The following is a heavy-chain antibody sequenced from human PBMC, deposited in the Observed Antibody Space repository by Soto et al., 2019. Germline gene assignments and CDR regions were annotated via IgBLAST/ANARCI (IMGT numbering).Heavy chain of an antibody. CDR3: ARDETSSGSGSYYTPVRY. J-gene: IGHJ4*02. CDR2: IIPILGIA. D-gene: IGHD3-10*01. CDR1: GGTFSSYT. Sequence: ASVKVSCKASGGTFSSYTISWVRQAPGQGLEWMGRIIPILGIANYAQKFQGRVTITADKSTSTAYMELSSLRSEDTAVYYCARDETSSGSGSYYTPVRYWGQGTLVTVSS. V-gene: IGHV1-69*04.